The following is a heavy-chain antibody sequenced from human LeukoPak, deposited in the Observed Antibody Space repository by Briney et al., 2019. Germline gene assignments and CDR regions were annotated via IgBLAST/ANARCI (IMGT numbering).Heavy chain of an antibody. CDR3: AREGVGSGYYHYYYYYMDV. CDR1: GYTFTSYG. D-gene: IGHD3-22*01. CDR2: ISAYNGNT. J-gene: IGHJ6*03. V-gene: IGHV1-18*01. Sequence: ASVKVSCKASGYTFTSYGISWVRQAPGQGLEWMEWISAYNGNTNYAQKLQGRVTMTTDTSTSTAYMELRSLRSDDTAVYYCAREGVGSGYYHYYYYYMDVWGKGTTVTISS.